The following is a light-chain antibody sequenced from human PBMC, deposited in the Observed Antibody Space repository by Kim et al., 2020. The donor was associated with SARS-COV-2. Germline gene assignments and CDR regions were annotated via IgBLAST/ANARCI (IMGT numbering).Light chain of an antibody. Sequence: VALGQTARISCGGNNIGSKNVHWYQQKPGQAPVLVIYRDSNRPSVIPERFSGSNSGNTATLTISRAQAGDEADYYCQVWDSSTGVVFGGGTQLTVL. CDR2: RDS. CDR1: NIGSKN. J-gene: IGLJ2*01. CDR3: QVWDSSTGVV. V-gene: IGLV3-9*01.